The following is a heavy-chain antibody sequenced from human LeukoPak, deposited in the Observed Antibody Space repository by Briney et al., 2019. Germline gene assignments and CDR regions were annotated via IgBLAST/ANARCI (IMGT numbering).Heavy chain of an antibody. V-gene: IGHV3-21*01. Sequence: PGGSLRLSCAASGFTFSSYSMNWVRQAPGKGLEWVSSISSSSSYIYYADSVKGRFTISRDNAKNSLYLQMNSLRAEDTAVYYCARGLDFNHCSSTSCSASDYWGQGTLVTVSS. CDR2: ISSSSSYI. D-gene: IGHD2-2*01. J-gene: IGHJ4*02. CDR1: GFTFSSYS. CDR3: ARGLDFNHCSSTSCSASDY.